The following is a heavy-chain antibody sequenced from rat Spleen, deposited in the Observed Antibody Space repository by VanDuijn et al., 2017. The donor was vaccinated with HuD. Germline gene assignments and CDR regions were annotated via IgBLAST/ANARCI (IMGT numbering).Heavy chain of an antibody. CDR2: ISYEGSNT. CDR3: ARQGIAATLDVMDA. J-gene: IGHJ4*01. Sequence: EVQLVESNGGLVQPGGSLKLSCAVSGFSFSDYYMAWVRQAPKKGLEWVACISYEGSNTHYGDSVKGRFPISRDNAKSTLYLQMDSLRSEDTASYYCARQGIAATLDVMDAWGQGASVTVSS. V-gene: IGHV5-22*01. D-gene: IGHD1-2*01. CDR1: GFSFSDYY.